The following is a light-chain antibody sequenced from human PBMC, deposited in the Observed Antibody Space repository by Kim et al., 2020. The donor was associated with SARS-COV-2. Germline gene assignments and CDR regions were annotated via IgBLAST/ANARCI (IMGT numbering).Light chain of an antibody. CDR1: QSVGSD. CDR3: QQYHNWPLT. CDR2: SAS. J-gene: IGKJ4*01. Sequence: SVSPGESATLSCKASQSVGSDLAWYQQKLGQAPRLLISSASTRATGFPARFSGSGSGTDFTLTISSLQSEDFAVYYCQQYHNWPLTFGGGTKLEI. V-gene: IGKV3-15*01.